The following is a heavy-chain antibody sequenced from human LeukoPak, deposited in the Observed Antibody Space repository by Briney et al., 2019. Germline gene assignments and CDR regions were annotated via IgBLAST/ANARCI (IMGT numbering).Heavy chain of an antibody. CDR1: GFTFSSYA. Sequence: GGSLRLSCAASGFTFSSYAMSWVRQAPGKGLEWVSAISGSGGSTYYADSVKGRFTISRDNSKNTLYLQMNSLRAEDAAVYYCAKDTYDSSGYFDYWGQGTLVTISS. V-gene: IGHV3-23*01. CDR3: AKDTYDSSGYFDY. J-gene: IGHJ4*02. CDR2: ISGSGGST. D-gene: IGHD3-22*01.